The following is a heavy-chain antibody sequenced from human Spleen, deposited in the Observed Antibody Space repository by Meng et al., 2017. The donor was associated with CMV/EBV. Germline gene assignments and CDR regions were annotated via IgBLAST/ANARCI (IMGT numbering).Heavy chain of an antibody. Sequence: LVGSGGVVVHAGWRLRLSCAASGFTFSSCAMSWVRQAPGKGLGWVSVISGSGGSTYYADSVKGRFTISRDNSKNTLYLQMNSLRAEDTAVYYCAKDRSTVTGDYWGQGTLVTVSS. V-gene: IGHV3-23*04. CDR3: AKDRSTVTGDY. J-gene: IGHJ4*02. D-gene: IGHD4-17*01. CDR2: ISGSGGST. CDR1: GFTFSSCA.